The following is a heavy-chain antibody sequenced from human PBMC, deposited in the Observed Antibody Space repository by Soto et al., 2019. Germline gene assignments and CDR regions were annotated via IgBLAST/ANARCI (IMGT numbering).Heavy chain of an antibody. CDR3: ARVMGDGSGNFWWFDG. J-gene: IGHJ5*02. CDR2: IYSFGNT. V-gene: IGHV4-31*03. Sequence: QVQLQESGPGLVKPSQTLSLTCSVSGGSVNSGAFYWGWIRQSPGKGLECLGYIYSFGNTFYNPSPKSRVTISLDTSKNQFSLRLTSVIAADTAIYYCARVMGDGSGNFWWFDGWGQGTLVTVSS. CDR1: GGSVNSGAFY. D-gene: IGHD3-10*01.